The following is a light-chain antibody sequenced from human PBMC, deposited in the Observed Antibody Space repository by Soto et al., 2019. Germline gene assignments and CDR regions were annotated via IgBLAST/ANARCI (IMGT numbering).Light chain of an antibody. J-gene: IGKJ5*01. CDR3: QQSYITPPIT. CDR2: AAS. CDR1: QSVSRY. V-gene: IGKV1-39*01. Sequence: DVQMTQSPSSLSALVGDRVTITCRASQSVSRYLNWYQHKPGKAPKLLINAASNLRSGVPSRFSGSGSGTDFTLTSDGLQPEDFAVYYCQQSYITPPITFGQGTRLELK.